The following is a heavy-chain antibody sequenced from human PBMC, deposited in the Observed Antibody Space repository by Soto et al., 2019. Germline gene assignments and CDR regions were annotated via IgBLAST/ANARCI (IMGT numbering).Heavy chain of an antibody. Sequence: QVQLVESGGGVVQPGRSLRLSCAASGFTFSSYAMYWVRQAPGKGLEWVAVISYDGSNKQYADSVKGRFTISRDNSKNSLELQMTSLRAEDTAAYYCEGDEKGGNCRGGSCYFWYGLEVWGPGTTVTVS. CDR1: GFTFSSYA. CDR3: EGDEKGGNCRGGSCYFWYGLEV. V-gene: IGHV3-30*04. J-gene: IGHJ6*02. CDR2: ISYDGSNK. D-gene: IGHD2-15*01.